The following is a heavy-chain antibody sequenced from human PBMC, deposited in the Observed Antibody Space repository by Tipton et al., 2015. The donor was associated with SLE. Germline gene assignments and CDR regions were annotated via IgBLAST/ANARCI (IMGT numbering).Heavy chain of an antibody. D-gene: IGHD6-6*01. CDR3: ARDSPYSSSSSYYYGMDV. V-gene: IGHV3-53*01. Sequence: SLRLSCAASGFTVSSNYMSWVRQAPGKGLEWVSVIYSGGSTYYADSVKGRFTISRDNSKNTLYLQMNSLRAEDTAVYYCARDSPYSSSSSYYYGMDVWGQGTTVTVSS. CDR2: IYSGGST. CDR1: GFTVSSNY. J-gene: IGHJ6*02.